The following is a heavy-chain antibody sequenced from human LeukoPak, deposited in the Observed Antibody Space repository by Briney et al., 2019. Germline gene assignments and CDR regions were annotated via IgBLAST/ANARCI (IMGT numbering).Heavy chain of an antibody. Sequence: GGSLRLSCAASGFTFSNYAMSWVRQAPGKGLEWVLTLSASAVNTYYADSVKGRFTISRDNSKNTLYLHMNSLRAEDTAVYYCAKKGGEEDVRYFDYWGQGTLVTVSS. CDR1: GFTFSNYA. J-gene: IGHJ4*02. CDR3: AKKGGEEDVRYFDY. D-gene: IGHD3-9*01. V-gene: IGHV3-23*01. CDR2: LSASAVNT.